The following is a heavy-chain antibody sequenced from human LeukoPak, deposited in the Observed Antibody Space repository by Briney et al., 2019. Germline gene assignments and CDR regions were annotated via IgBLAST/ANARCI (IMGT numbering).Heavy chain of an antibody. CDR1: GFTFSSYA. CDR2: ISYDGSNK. CDR3: ARDSTVTYALDY. Sequence: GGSLRLSCAASGFTFSSYAMHWVRQAPGKGLEWVAVISYDGSNKYYAGSVKGRFTISRDNSKNTLYLQMNSLRAEDTAVYYCARDSTVTYALDYWGQGTLVTVSS. J-gene: IGHJ4*02. D-gene: IGHD4-17*01. V-gene: IGHV3-30-3*01.